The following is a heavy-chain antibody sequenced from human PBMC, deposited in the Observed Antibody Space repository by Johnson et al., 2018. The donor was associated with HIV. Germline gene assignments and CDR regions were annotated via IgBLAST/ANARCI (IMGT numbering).Heavy chain of an antibody. D-gene: IGHD4-23*01. CDR3: ANLGDYGGNNGFDI. Sequence: QVQLLESGGGLVKPGGSLRLSCAASGFTFSNAWMKWVRQAPGKGLEWVAVISYDGSNKYYAESVNGRFTISRDNSKNTMYLQMNSLRTEDTAVYYCANLGDYGGNNGFDIWGQGTMVTVSS. CDR1: GFTFSNAW. V-gene: IGHV3-30*18. CDR2: ISYDGSNK. J-gene: IGHJ3*02.